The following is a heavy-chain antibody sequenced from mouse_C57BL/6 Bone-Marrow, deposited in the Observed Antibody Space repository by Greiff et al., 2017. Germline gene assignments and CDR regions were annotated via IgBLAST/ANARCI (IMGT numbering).Heavy chain of an antibody. Sequence: QVQLKEPGAELVKPGASVKLSCKASGYTFTSYWMHWVKQRPGRGLEWIGRIDPNSGGTKYNEKFKSKATLTVDKPSSTAYMRLSSLTSEDSAVYYGARFDCGSSHWYFDVWGTGTTVTVSS. CDR2: IDPNSGGT. CDR1: GYTFTSYW. V-gene: IGHV1-72*01. J-gene: IGHJ1*03. CDR3: ARFDCGSSHWYFDV. D-gene: IGHD1-1*01.